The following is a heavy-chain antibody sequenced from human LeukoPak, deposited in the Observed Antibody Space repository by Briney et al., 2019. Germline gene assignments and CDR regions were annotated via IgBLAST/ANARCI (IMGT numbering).Heavy chain of an antibody. CDR3: GRDLNWGAFDI. J-gene: IGHJ3*02. D-gene: IGHD7-27*01. V-gene: IGHV3-23*01. CDR1: GFTFSSYA. Sequence: GGSLRLSCAASGFTFSSYAMSWVRQAPGKGLEWVSTISGSGGSTNHADSVKGRFTISRDDSKNTLYLQMNSLTAEDTAVYYCGRDLNWGAFDIRGLGAMVTVSS. CDR2: ISGSGGST.